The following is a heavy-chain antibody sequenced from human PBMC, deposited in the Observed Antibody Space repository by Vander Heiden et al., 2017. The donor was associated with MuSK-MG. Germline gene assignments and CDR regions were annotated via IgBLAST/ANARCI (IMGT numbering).Heavy chain of an antibody. V-gene: IGHV3-21*01. CDR2: MSSSSSYR. CDR3: ASRAYYYDSSGYYYL. J-gene: IGHJ5*02. D-gene: IGHD3-22*01. Sequence: EVQLVESGGGLVKPGGSLRLSCAASAFTFSIYRMNWLRQAPGKGLEGVSSMSSSSSYRYYADSVKGRFTSSRDNAKNALYLQMNSLRAEDTAVYYCASRAYYYDSSGYYYLWGQGTLVTVSS. CDR1: AFTFSIYR.